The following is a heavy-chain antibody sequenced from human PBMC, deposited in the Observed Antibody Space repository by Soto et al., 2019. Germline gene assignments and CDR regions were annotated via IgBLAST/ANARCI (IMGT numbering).Heavy chain of an antibody. J-gene: IGHJ5*02. CDR3: ARIPDTVVTPRLNWLDP. D-gene: IGHD2-2*01. CDR1: GFSLSNARMG. CDR2: IFSNDEK. Sequence: QVTLKESGPVLVKPTETLTLTCTVSGFSLSNARMGVSWIRQPPGKALEWLAHIFSNDEKSYSTSLKSRLTISNDTSKNQVVLTMTNMHPVDTAASYCARIPDTVVTPRLNWLDPWGQGTLVTVSS. V-gene: IGHV2-26*01.